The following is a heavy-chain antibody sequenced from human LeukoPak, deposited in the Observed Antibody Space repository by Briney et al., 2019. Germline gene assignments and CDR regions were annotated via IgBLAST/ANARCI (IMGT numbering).Heavy chain of an antibody. CDR2: ISYDGSNK. V-gene: IGHV3-30*19. J-gene: IGHJ3*02. CDR3: ARSNSHTGSDAFDI. Sequence: GGSLRLSCAASGFTFSHYGMHWVRQAPGKGLEWVAVISYDGSNKYYADSVKGRFTISRDNSKNTLYLQMNSLRAEDTAVYYCARSNSHTGSDAFDIWGQGTMVTVSS. D-gene: IGHD3-10*01. CDR1: GFTFSHYG.